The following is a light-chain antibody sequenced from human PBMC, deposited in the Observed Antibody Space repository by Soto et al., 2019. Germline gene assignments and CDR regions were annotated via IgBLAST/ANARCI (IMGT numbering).Light chain of an antibody. CDR2: DTS. V-gene: IGKV3-20*01. CDR3: QQCGSSPS. Sequence: EMVLTQSPGTLSLSPGERATLSCRASQSVSSSYLAWYQQKPGQAPRLLIYDTSRRATGSPDRFSGRGSVTDFTLAISRLEPEDFAVYYCQQCGSSPSFGQGTKVELK. CDR1: QSVSSSY. J-gene: IGKJ1*01.